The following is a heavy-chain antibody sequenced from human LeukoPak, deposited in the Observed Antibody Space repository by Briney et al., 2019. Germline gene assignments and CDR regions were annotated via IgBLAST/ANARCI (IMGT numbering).Heavy chain of an antibody. V-gene: IGHV1-2*02. CDR3: ARGYSSGWYVGY. Sequence: ASVKVSCKASGYTLTGYYMHWVRQAPGQGLEWMGWINPNSGGTNCAQKFQGRVTMTRDTSISTAYMELSRLRSDDTAVYYCARGYSSGWYVGYWGQGTLVTVSS. CDR1: GYTLTGYY. J-gene: IGHJ4*02. D-gene: IGHD6-19*01. CDR2: INPNSGGT.